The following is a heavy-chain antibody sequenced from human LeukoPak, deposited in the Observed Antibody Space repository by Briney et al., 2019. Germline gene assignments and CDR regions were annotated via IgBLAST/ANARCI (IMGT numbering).Heavy chain of an antibody. CDR1: GGSISSHY. V-gene: IGHV4-59*11. CDR2: IYHNGIT. Sequence: SETLSLTCTVSGGSISSHYWSWIRQPPGKGLEWIGYIYHNGITDYNPSLKSRVTISVDTSKNQFSLKLTSVTAADTAVYYCARDGFWCSGGACNPDAFDIWGQGTMVTVSS. CDR3: ARDGFWCSGGACNPDAFDI. D-gene: IGHD2-21*02. J-gene: IGHJ3*02.